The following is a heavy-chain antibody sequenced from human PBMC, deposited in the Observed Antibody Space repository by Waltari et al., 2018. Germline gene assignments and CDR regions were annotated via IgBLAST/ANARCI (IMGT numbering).Heavy chain of an antibody. D-gene: IGHD3-16*01. V-gene: IGHV1-3*04. J-gene: IGHJ4*02. CDR1: EYRSTSYP. Sequence: QVQVVQSGGEVKEPGASVKVSCKASEYRSTSYPLHWVRQAPGQSLEWMGWINTANGNTRYSQKFQGRVTFTRDTSASTAFMELSSLISEDTAMYYCAREMTRGGGSLDYWGQGTLVTVSS. CDR2: INTANGNT. CDR3: AREMTRGGGSLDY.